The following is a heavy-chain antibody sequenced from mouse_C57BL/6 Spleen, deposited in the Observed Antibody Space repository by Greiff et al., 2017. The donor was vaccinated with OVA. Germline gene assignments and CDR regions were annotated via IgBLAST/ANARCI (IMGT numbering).Heavy chain of an antibody. CDR1: GYTFTTYS. V-gene: IGHV1-47*01. Sequence: VQLKQSGAELVKPGASVKMSCKASGYTFTTYSIEWMKQNHGKGLEWIGNFYPYNGDTKYNEKFKGKATLTVDKSSSTAYLELSRLTADYSAVYCAAMSDFAYWGQGTLVTVSA. CDR3: AMSDFAY. J-gene: IGHJ3*01. CDR2: FYPYNGDT.